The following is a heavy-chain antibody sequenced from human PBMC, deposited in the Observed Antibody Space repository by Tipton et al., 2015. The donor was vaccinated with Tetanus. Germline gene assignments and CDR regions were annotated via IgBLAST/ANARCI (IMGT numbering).Heavy chain of an antibody. V-gene: IGHV4-39*01. CDR1: GDSISNKDYY. Sequence: TLSLTCNVSGDSISNKDYYWGWIRQSPGQGLEWLATVYYIGSTYYNPSLKSRVTISVDTSKNHFSLELSSVTAADTAVYYCARHSSLKALNYWGQGTLVTASS. D-gene: IGHD3-9*01. CDR3: ARHSSLKALNY. J-gene: IGHJ4*02. CDR2: VYYIGST.